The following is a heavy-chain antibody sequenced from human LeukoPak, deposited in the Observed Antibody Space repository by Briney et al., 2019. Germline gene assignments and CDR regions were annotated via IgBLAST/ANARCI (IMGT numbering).Heavy chain of an antibody. CDR1: GFTFSDYY. V-gene: IGHV3-11*04. Sequence: GGSLRLSCAASGFTFSDYYMSWIRQAPGKGLGWVSYISSSGSTIYYADSVKGRFTISRDNAKNSLYLQMNSLRAEDTAVYYCARAQDIVVVPAAAFDPWGQGTLVTVSS. J-gene: IGHJ5*02. D-gene: IGHD2-2*01. CDR3: ARAQDIVVVPAAAFDP. CDR2: ISSSGSTI.